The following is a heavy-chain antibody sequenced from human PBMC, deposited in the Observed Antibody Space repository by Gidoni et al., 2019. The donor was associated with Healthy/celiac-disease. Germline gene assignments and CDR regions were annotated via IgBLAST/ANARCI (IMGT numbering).Heavy chain of an antibody. CDR2: ISSSSSTI. D-gene: IGHD3-22*01. J-gene: IGHJ4*02. CDR3: ARTPYYYDSSGYLYYFDY. CDR1: GFTFSIYI. Sequence: EVQLVESGGGLVQPGGSLRLSCAASGFTFSIYIRNWVRQAPGKGLEWVSYISSSSSTIYYADSVKGRFTISRDNAKNSLYLQMNSLRAEDTAVYYCARTPYYYDSSGYLYYFDYWGQGTLVTVSS. V-gene: IGHV3-48*01.